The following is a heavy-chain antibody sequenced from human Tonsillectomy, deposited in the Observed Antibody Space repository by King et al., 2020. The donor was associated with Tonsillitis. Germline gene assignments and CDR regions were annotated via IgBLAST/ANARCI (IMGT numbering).Heavy chain of an antibody. Sequence: VQLVESGGGLVQPGGSLRLSCAASGFTFSSYAMSWVRQAPGKGLEWVSAISGSGRSAYYADSVKGRFTISRDNSKNTLYLQMNSLRAEEPAVYYCAKDAVTGGWSDYYGMDVWGQGTTVTVSS. J-gene: IGHJ6*02. CDR3: AKDAVTGGWSDYYGMDV. CDR1: GFTFSSYA. CDR2: ISGSGRSA. D-gene: IGHD2-15*01. V-gene: IGHV3-23*04.